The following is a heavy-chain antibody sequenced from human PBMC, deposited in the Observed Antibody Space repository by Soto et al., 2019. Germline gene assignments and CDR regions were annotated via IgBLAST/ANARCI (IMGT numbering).Heavy chain of an antibody. J-gene: IGHJ2*01. V-gene: IGHV1-3*04. CDR1: GYTFITYP. CDR2: INTDNGNT. Sequence: ASVKVSCKAAGYTFITYPMHWVRQAPGQRLEWMGWINTDNGNTKYSQKFQGRVTITRDTSATTAFMELSSLRSEDTAMYYCARSGASVAAAGTENWFFDLWGRGTLVTVS. CDR3: ARSGASVAAAGTENWFFDL. D-gene: IGHD6-13*01.